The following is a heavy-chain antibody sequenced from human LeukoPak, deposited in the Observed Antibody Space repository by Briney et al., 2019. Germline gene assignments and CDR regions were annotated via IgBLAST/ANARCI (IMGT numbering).Heavy chain of an antibody. CDR3: ARGSRGFDY. CDR1: GFTFSSYA. Sequence: RSGGSLRLSCAASGFTFSSYAMHWVRQAPGKGLEWVAVISHDGSNKYYADSVKGRFTISRDNSKNTLYLQMNSLRAEDTAVYYCARGSRGFDYWGQGTLVTVSS. D-gene: IGHD3-10*01. CDR2: ISHDGSNK. J-gene: IGHJ4*02. V-gene: IGHV3-30-3*01.